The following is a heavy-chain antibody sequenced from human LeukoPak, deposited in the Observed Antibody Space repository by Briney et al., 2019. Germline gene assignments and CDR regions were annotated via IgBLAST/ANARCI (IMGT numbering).Heavy chain of an antibody. CDR2: LYYRGST. Sequence: SETLSLTCTVSGGSISSSTYYWGWIRQPPGKGLEWIGSLYYRGSTYYNPSLKSRVTISVDTFKNQFSLKLSSVTAADTAVYYCARRGPLSPDYWGQGTLVTVSS. CDR1: GGSISSSTYY. J-gene: IGHJ4*02. D-gene: IGHD5-12*01. CDR3: ARRGPLSPDY. V-gene: IGHV4-39*01.